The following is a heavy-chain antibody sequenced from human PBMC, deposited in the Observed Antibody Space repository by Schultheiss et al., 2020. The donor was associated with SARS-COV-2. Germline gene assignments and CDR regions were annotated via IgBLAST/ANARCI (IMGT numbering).Heavy chain of an antibody. CDR2: IYWDDDK. D-gene: IGHD6-13*01. J-gene: IGHJ5*02. V-gene: IGHV2-5*02. Sequence: SGPTLVKPTQTLTLTCTFSGFSLSTTGVGVGWIRQPPGKALEWLALIYWDDDKRYSTSLKTRLTISKDTSKNQVVLTMTNMDPVDTATYYCARIRDSSSWYWGGFDPWGQGTLVTVSS. CDR1: GFSLSTTGVG. CDR3: ARIRDSSSWYWGGFDP.